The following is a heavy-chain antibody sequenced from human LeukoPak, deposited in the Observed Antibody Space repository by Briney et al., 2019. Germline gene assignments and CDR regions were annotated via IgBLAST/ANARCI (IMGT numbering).Heavy chain of an antibody. J-gene: IGHJ4*02. CDR3: AREGRLIAARPGVDY. D-gene: IGHD6-6*01. Sequence: ASVKVSCKPSGYTFTGDYMHWVRQAPGQGLEWMGWINPNSGGTNYAQKFQGRVTMTRDTSISTAYMELSRLRSDDTAVYYCAREGRLIAARPGVDYWGQGTLVTVPS. V-gene: IGHV1-2*02. CDR2: INPNSGGT. CDR1: GYTFTGDY.